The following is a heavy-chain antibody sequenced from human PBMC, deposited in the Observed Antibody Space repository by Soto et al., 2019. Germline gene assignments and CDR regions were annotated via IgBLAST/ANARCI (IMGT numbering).Heavy chain of an antibody. D-gene: IGHD2-15*01. CDR3: ARDNGYCTGGNCYGSFDS. CDR2: IYYRGST. CDR1: SGSISSYY. V-gene: IGHV4-59*01. J-gene: IGHJ4*02. Sequence: QVQLQESDPGLVRTSETLSLTCTVSSGSISSYYWSWIRQPPGKGLEWIGYIYYRGSTNYNPSLKSRVTISVDTSKNQFSLKLRSVTAADTAVYFCARDNGYCTGGNCYGSFDSWGQGTLVTVSS.